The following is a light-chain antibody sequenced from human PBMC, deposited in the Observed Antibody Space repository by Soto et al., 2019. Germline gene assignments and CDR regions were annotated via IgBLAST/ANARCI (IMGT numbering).Light chain of an antibody. CDR1: QSVNNY. J-gene: IGKJ4*01. V-gene: IGKV3-11*01. CDR3: HQRFSWPLP. CDR2: DAS. Sequence: EIVLTQSPATLSLSPWERATLSCRASQSVNNYLAWYQQKPGQTPRLLIYDASKRATGTPARFTGRGSGTDFTLTISSLEPEDFAVYYCHQRFSWPLPFGGGTKVDIK.